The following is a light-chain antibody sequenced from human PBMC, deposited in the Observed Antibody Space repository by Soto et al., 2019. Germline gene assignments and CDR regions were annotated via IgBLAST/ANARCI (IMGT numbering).Light chain of an antibody. V-gene: IGKV3-15*01. CDR3: QPYHIWPIT. Sequence: EVVMTQSPATLYVSPGEGVTLSCRANQGIGDTLAWYQHKPGQTPRLLIYDTSTRATGVPARFSGSSSWPEFTLTIISLQSADCAIYYCQPYHIWPITFGGGTKVESK. J-gene: IGKJ4*01. CDR1: QGIGDT. CDR2: DTS.